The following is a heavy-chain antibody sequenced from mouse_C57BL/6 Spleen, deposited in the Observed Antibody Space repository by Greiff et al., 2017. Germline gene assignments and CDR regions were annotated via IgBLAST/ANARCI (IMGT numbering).Heavy chain of an antibody. Sequence: VQLQQPGAELVKPGASVKLSCKASGYTFTSYWMHWVKQRPGQSLEWIGMIHPNSGSTNYNEKFKSKATLTVDKSSSTAYMQLSSLSSEYSAGYYCARSYYSHFDYWGQGTTLTVSS. D-gene: IGHD2-12*01. CDR1: GYTFTSYW. V-gene: IGHV1-64*01. CDR2: IHPNSGST. CDR3: ARSYYSHFDY. J-gene: IGHJ2*01.